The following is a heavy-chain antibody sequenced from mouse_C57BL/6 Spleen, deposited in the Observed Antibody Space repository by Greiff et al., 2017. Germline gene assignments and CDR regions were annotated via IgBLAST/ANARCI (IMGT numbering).Heavy chain of an antibody. CDR3: TRETNYYGSSTWFAY. D-gene: IGHD1-1*01. CDR1: GFTFSSYA. V-gene: IGHV5-9-1*02. Sequence: EVKLVESGEGLVKPGGSLKLSCAASGFTFSSYAMSWVRQTPEKRLEWVAYISSGGDYIYYADTVKGRFTISRDNARNTLYLQMSSLKSEDTAMYYCTRETNYYGSSTWFAYWGQGTLVTVSA. J-gene: IGHJ3*01. CDR2: ISSGGDYI.